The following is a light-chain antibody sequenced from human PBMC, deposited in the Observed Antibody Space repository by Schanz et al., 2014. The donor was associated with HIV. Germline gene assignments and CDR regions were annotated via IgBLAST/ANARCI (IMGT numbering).Light chain of an antibody. V-gene: IGKV1-5*03. CDR3: QQYKPYSHT. J-gene: IGKJ2*01. CDR1: QGIGTW. Sequence: DIQMTQSPSRLSASVGDSVTITCRASQGIGTWLAWYQQKPGKAPELLIYEASTLKSGVPLRFTGSGSGTEFALTISSLQPDDFATYYCQQYKPYSHTFGQGTTLEI. CDR2: EAS.